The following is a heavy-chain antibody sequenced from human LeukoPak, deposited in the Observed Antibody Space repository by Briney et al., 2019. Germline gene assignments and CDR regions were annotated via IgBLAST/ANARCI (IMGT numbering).Heavy chain of an antibody. CDR3: ARGMTKVPTTVGLDV. V-gene: IGHV3-53*01. J-gene: IGHJ6*02. CDR1: GFTVSSNY. CDR2: IYVGGHT. Sequence: GGSLRLSCAASGFTVSSNYMSWVRQPSGKGLEWVSVIYVGGHTHYSNSVKGRFTISRDSSKNTLYLEMNNLRAEDTAVYFCARGMTKVPTTVGLDVWGQGTTVTVSS. D-gene: IGHD4-17*01.